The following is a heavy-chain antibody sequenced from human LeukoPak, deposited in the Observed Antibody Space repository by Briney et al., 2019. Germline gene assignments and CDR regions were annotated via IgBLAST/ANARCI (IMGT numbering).Heavy chain of an antibody. CDR1: GFTVSSNY. J-gene: IGHJ6*02. CDR3: AKGEDTTMVYYYYGMDV. CDR2: IYSGGST. V-gene: IGHV3-53*01. Sequence: GGSLRLSCAASGFTVSSNYMSWVRQAPGKGLEWVSVIYSGGSTYYADSVKGRFTISRDNSKNTLYLQMNSLRAEDTAVYFCAKGEDTTMVYYYYGMDVWGQGTTVTVSS. D-gene: IGHD5-18*01.